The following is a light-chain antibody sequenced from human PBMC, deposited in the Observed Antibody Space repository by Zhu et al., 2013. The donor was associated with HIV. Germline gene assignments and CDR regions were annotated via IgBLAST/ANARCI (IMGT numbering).Light chain of an antibody. V-gene: IGKV1-33*01. J-gene: IGKJ1*01. CDR2: DAS. CDR3: QQYDNLPWT. Sequence: DIQMTQSPSSLSASVGDRVTITCQASQDISNYLNWYQQKPGKAPKLLIYDASNLETGVPSRFSGSGSGTDFTFTISSLQPEDIATYYCQQYDNLPWTFGQRGPRWKS. CDR1: QDISNY.